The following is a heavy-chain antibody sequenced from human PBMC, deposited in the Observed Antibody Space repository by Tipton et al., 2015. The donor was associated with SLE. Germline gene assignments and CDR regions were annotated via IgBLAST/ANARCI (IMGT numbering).Heavy chain of an antibody. CDR1: GFTFSSYA. CDR3: VKEILWFGELSWGYFDY. V-gene: IGHV3-64D*06. D-gene: IGHD3-10*01. J-gene: IGHJ4*02. Sequence: SLRLSCSASGFTFSSYAMHWVRQAPGKGLEYVSAISSNGGSTYYADSVKGRFTISRDNSKNTLYLQMSSLRAEDTAVYYCVKEILWFGELSWGYFDYWGQGTLVTVSS. CDR2: ISSNGGST.